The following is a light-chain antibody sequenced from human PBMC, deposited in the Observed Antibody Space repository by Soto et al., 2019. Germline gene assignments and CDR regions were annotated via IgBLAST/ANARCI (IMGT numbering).Light chain of an antibody. CDR3: QQCDASRPYT. CDR2: GAS. V-gene: IGKV3-20*01. CDR1: ESVTSSS. Sequence: VLTQSPGTLSLSPGESATLSCRASESVTSSSLAWYQLKPGQAPRLLMFGASNRGTGIPARFSGRGPGTDFILTISRLEPEDSALYYCQQCDASRPYTFGQGTRVEI. J-gene: IGKJ2*01.